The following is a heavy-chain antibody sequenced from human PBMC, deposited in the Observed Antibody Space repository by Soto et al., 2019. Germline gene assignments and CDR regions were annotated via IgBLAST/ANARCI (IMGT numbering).Heavy chain of an antibody. CDR1: GGSISSYY. CDR2: IYYSGST. Sequence: QVQLQESGPGLVKPSETLSLTCTVSGGSISSYYWSWIRQPPGKGLEWIGYIYYSGSTDYGPPLRSRVTISVDTSKDQFSLKLSSVTAADPAVYYCARRWGTYFDFWGQGTLVTVSS. V-gene: IGHV4-59*01. D-gene: IGHD7-27*01. J-gene: IGHJ4*02. CDR3: ARRWGTYFDF.